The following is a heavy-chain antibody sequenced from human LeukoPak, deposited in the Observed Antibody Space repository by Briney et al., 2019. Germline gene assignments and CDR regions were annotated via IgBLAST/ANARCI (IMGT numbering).Heavy chain of an antibody. CDR2: IIPIFGTA. CDR3: ARVQHYYDSSGYYFDY. CDR1: GGTFSSYA. J-gene: IGHJ4*02. V-gene: IGHV1-69*13. Sequence: ASVKVSCKASGGTFSSYAISWVRQAPGQGLEWMGGIIPIFGTANYAQKFQGRVTITADESTSTAYMELSSLRSEDTAVYYCARVQHYYDSSGYYFDYWGQGTLVTVSS. D-gene: IGHD3-22*01.